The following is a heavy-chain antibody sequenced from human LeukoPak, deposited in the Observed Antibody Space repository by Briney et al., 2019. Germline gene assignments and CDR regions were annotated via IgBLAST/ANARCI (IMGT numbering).Heavy chain of an antibody. J-gene: IGHJ2*01. V-gene: IGHV3-21*01. CDR3: ARDINPDSSGYYSPWYFDL. CDR1: GFTFSSYS. Sequence: PGGSLRLSCAASGFTFSSYSMNWVRQAPGKGLEWVSSISSSSSYIYYADSVKGRFTISRDNAKNSLYLQMNSLRAEDTAVYYCARDINPDSSGYYSPWYFDLWGRGTLVTVSS. D-gene: IGHD3-22*01. CDR2: ISSSSSYI.